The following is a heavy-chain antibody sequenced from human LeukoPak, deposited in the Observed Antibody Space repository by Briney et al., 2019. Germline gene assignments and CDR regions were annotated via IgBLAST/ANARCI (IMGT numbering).Heavy chain of an antibody. J-gene: IGHJ5*02. CDR2: IYYSGST. CDR1: GGSISSYY. Sequence: PSETLSLTCTVSGGSISSYYWSWLRQPPGKGLEWIGYIYYSGSTNYNPSLKSRVTISVDTSKNQFSLKLSSVTAADTAVYYCARELTGWFDPWGQGTLVTVTS. V-gene: IGHV4-59*01. CDR3: ARELTGWFDP. D-gene: IGHD3-10*01.